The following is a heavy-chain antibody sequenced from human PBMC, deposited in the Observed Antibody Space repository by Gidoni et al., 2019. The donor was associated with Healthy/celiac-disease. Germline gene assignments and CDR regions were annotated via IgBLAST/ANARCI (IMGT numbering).Heavy chain of an antibody. J-gene: IGHJ6*02. Sequence: QVQLQESGPGLVTPSETLSLTCTVSGGSISSYYWSWIRQPAGKGLEWIGRIYTSGSTNYNPSLKSRVTMSVDTSKNQFSLKLSSVTAADTAVYYCAREAYDYVNGYYYYGMDVWGQGTTVTVSS. V-gene: IGHV4-4*07. D-gene: IGHD3-16*01. CDR3: AREAYDYVNGYYYYGMDV. CDR2: IYTSGST. CDR1: GGSISSYY.